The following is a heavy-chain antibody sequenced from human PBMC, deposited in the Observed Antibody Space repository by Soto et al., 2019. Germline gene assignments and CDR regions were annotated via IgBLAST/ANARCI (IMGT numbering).Heavy chain of an antibody. CDR2: ITANGGRA. CDR1: GLTFSNYA. Sequence: EVQLLESGGGLVQPGGSLRLSCAASGLTFSNYAMGWVRQAPGKGLEWVSAITANGGRAQYADSVEGRCTISRDYSQNTLYMQMNSLRADDTAVYYCAKDLRGPEAGTWYFDLWGRGTLVTVSS. D-gene: IGHD6-13*01. J-gene: IGHJ2*01. CDR3: AKDLRGPEAGTWYFDL. V-gene: IGHV3-23*01.